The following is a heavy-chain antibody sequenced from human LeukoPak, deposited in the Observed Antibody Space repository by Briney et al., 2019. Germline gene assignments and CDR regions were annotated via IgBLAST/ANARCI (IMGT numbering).Heavy chain of an antibody. CDR3: ARAPVTSCRGAFCYPFDY. Sequence: GGSLRLSCVSSGFPLSNYAMSWVRQVPGKVLEWVSATSSSDDGTYYADSVRGRFTISRDNSKNTLYLQMNRLRVEDAALYYCARAPVTSCRGAFCYPFDYWGQGILVTVSS. CDR1: GFPLSNYA. J-gene: IGHJ4*02. CDR2: TSSSDDGT. V-gene: IGHV3-23*01. D-gene: IGHD2-21*01.